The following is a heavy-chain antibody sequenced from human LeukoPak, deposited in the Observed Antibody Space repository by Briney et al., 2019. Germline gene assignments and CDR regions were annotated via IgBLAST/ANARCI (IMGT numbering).Heavy chain of an antibody. V-gene: IGHV3-33*01. Sequence: GGSLRLSCAASGFTFSSYGMHWVRQAPGKGLEWVAVIWYDGSNQYYADSLKGRFTISRDNSKNTLYLQMNSLRAEDTAVYYCAREAGGEPTSPVDYWGQGTLVTVSS. CDR1: GFTFSSYG. CDR2: IWYDGSNQ. J-gene: IGHJ4*02. CDR3: AREAGGEPTSPVDY. D-gene: IGHD1-26*01.